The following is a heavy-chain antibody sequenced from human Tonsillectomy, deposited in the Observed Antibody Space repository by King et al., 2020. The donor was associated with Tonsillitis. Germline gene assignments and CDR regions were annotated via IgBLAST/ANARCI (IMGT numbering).Heavy chain of an antibody. Sequence: VQLQESGPGLVKPSETLSLTCAVSGYSISSGYYWNWIRQPPGKGLEWIGSIYHSGTTYYNPSLKSRVTISVDTSKHQFSLKLTSVTAADTSVYYCASGWALHASYVQSLDYWGQGTLVTVSS. CDR2: IYHSGTT. V-gene: IGHV4-38-2*01. CDR1: GYSISSGYY. CDR3: ASGWALHASYVQSLDY. J-gene: IGHJ4*02. D-gene: IGHD3-16*01.